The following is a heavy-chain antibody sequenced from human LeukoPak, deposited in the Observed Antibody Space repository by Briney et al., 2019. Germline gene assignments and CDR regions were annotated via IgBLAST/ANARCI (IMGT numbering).Heavy chain of an antibody. D-gene: IGHD2-15*01. Sequence: ASVKVSCKPSGYTFTSFGISWARQTPGQGLEWMGWIGAYNGDTNYAQKFQGRVTMTTDTSTSTAYMDLRSLRSDDTAVYYCTRDHCRGDNCPSFDYWGQGTLVTVSS. J-gene: IGHJ4*02. CDR3: TRDHCRGDNCPSFDY. CDR2: IGAYNGDT. CDR1: GYTFTSFG. V-gene: IGHV1-18*04.